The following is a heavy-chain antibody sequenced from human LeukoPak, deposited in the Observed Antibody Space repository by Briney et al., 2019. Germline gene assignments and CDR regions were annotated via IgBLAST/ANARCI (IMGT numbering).Heavy chain of an antibody. CDR2: IKHDESEK. Sequence: GGSLRLSCAASGFTFSAYAMSWVRQAPGKGLEWVANIKHDESEKNYLDSVKGRFTISRDNAQNSLYLQMNGLRVEDTAVYYCTRRLDDWGQGTLVTVSS. D-gene: IGHD3-16*01. V-gene: IGHV3-7*01. CDR1: GFTFSAYA. J-gene: IGHJ4*02. CDR3: TRRLDD.